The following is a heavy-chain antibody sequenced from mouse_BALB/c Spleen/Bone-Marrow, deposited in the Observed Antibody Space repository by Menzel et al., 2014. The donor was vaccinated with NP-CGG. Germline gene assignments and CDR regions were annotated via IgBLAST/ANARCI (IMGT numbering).Heavy chain of an antibody. J-gene: IGHJ2*01. D-gene: IGHD1-1*01. CDR3: AHGSAYGYFDY. Sequence: VHVKQSGTELVKPGASVKLSCTASGFNIKDTYMHWVKQRPEQGLEWIGRIDPANGNTKYDPKFQGKATITADTSSNTADLQLSSLTSEGTAVYYCAHGSAYGYFDYWGQGTTLTVSS. CDR2: IDPANGNT. V-gene: IGHV14-3*02. CDR1: GFNIKDTY.